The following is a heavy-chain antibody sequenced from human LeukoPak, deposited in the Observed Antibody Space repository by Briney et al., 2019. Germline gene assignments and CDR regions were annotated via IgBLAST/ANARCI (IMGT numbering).Heavy chain of an antibody. J-gene: IGHJ4*02. V-gene: IGHV3-48*02. Sequence: GGSLRLSCAASGFTFSSYSMNWVRQAPGQGLEWVSYISSSSSTIYYADSVKGRFTISRDNAQNSVYLQMNSLRDEDTAVYYCARVGELDYWGQGTLVTVSS. CDR2: ISSSSSTI. CDR1: GFTFSSYS. D-gene: IGHD1-26*01. CDR3: ARVGELDY.